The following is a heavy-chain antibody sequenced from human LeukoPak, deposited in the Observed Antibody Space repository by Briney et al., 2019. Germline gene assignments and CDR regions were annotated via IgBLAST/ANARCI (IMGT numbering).Heavy chain of an antibody. CDR2: ISGSGGST. V-gene: IGHV3-23*01. D-gene: IGHD6-13*01. J-gene: IGHJ2*01. CDR3: AKDRRQQLVRGWYFDL. Sequence: GGSLRLSCAASGFTFSSYAMSWVRQAPGKGLEWVSAISGSGGSTYYADSVKGRFTISRDNSKNTLYLQMNSLRAEDTAVYYCAKDRRQQLVRGWYFDLWGRGTLVTVSS. CDR1: GFTFSSYA.